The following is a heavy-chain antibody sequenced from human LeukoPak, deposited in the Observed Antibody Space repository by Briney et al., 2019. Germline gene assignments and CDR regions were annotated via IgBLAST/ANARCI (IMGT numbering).Heavy chain of an antibody. CDR3: AREVTTVTYFGY. Sequence: SETLSLTCTVSGGSISSYYWGWIRQPPGKGLEWIGYIYYSGSTNYNPSLKSRVTISVDTSKNQFSLKLSSVTAADTAVYYCAREVTTVTYFGYWGQGTLVTVSS. V-gene: IGHV4-59*12. CDR2: IYYSGST. D-gene: IGHD4-17*01. CDR1: GGSISSYY. J-gene: IGHJ4*02.